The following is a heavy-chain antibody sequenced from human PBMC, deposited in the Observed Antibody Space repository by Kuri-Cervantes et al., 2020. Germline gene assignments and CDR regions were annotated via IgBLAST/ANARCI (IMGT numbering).Heavy chain of an antibody. D-gene: IGHD5-24*01. CDR2: ISGSGGST. CDR1: GFTFSSYG. J-gene: IGHJ4*02. V-gene: IGHV3-23*01. CDR3: ARKDGYNSGAYSY. Sequence: GGSLRLSCAASGFTFSSYGMHWVRQAPGKGLGWVSAISGSGGSTYYADSVKGRFTISRDNSKNTLYLQMNSLRAEDTAVYYCARKDGYNSGAYSYWGQGTLVTVSS.